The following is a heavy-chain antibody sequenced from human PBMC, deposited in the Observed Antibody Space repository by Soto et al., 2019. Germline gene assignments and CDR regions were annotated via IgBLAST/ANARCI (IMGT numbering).Heavy chain of an antibody. J-gene: IGHJ4*01. Sequence: GVSLRLSCSVSGFTFSNYAMHWVRQAPGEGLEYVSGITSDGDSTYHADSVKGRFTISRDNSKNTLYLQMSSLRLEDTAIYYCVKGNQLLRYYFEFWGHGTLVTVSS. V-gene: IGHV3-64D*06. CDR3: VKGNQLLRYYFEF. CDR2: ITSDGDST. D-gene: IGHD2-15*01. CDR1: GFTFSNYA.